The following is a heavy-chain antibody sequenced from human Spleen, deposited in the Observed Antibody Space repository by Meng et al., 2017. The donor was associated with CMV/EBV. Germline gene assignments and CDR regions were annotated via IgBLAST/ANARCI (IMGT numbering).Heavy chain of an antibody. CDR2: IKHDGSEK. J-gene: IGHJ4*02. D-gene: IGHD5-18*01. Sequence: GESLKISCAASGFTFSTYWMSWVRQAPGKGLEWVANIKHDGSEKYYVDSVKGRFTTSRDNAENSLYLQMSSLRAEDTAVYYCARNSYGEHFDYWGQGTLVTVSS. CDR1: GFTFSTYW. CDR3: ARNSYGEHFDY. V-gene: IGHV3-7*01.